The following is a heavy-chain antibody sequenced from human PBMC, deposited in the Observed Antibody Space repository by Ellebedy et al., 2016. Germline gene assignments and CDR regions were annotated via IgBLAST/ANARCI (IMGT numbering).Heavy chain of an antibody. D-gene: IGHD4-11*01. CDR2: ISIDGSRT. V-gene: IGHV3-74*01. J-gene: IGHJ3*02. CDR1: GFTFSSYW. CDR3: ARSKTLLRLGDALDI. Sequence: GGSLRLXXSASGFTFSSYWMHWVRQAPGKGLVWVSRISIDGSRTGYADFVKGRFTISRENAKNALYLQMDSLRAGDTAVYYCARSKTLLRLGDALDIWGRGTRVTVSS.